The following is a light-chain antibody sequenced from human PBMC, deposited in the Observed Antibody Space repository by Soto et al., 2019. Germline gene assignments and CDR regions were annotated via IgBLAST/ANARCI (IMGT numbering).Light chain of an antibody. CDR3: SSYTSSSTEA. Sequence: QSVLTQPASVSGSPGQSVTISCTGTSSDVGGYNYVSWYQHHPGKAPKLMIYDVSNRPSGVSNRFSGSKSGDTASLTISGLQAEEEADYYCSSYTSSSTEAFGTGTKVTVL. CDR2: DVS. J-gene: IGLJ1*01. V-gene: IGLV2-14*03. CDR1: SSDVGGYNY.